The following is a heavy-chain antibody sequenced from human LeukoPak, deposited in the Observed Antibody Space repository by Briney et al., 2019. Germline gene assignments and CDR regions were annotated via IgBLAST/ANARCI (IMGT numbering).Heavy chain of an antibody. V-gene: IGHV5-51*01. CDR3: ARRDIYCSSTSCYDY. Sequence: GESLKISCQASGYSFFRYWIGWVRQMPGKGLEWMGIISPGDSDTRYSLSFQGQATISADKSISTAYLQWSSLKASDTAMYYCARRDIYCSSTSCYDYWGQGTLVTVSS. CDR2: ISPGDSDT. D-gene: IGHD2-2*01. CDR1: GYSFFRYW. J-gene: IGHJ4*02.